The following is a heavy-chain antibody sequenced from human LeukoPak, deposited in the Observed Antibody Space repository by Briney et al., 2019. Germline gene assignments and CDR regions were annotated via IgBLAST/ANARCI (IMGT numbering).Heavy chain of an antibody. Sequence: SVKVSCEASGGTFSSYAISWVRQAPGQGLEWMGGIIPIFGTANYAQKFQGRVTITADESTSTAYMELSSLRSEDTAVYYCARDPSPGLYSSGWYFDYWGQGTLVTVSS. CDR3: ARDPSPGLYSSGWYFDY. CDR1: GGTFSSYA. V-gene: IGHV1-69*01. CDR2: IIPIFGTA. J-gene: IGHJ4*02. D-gene: IGHD6-19*01.